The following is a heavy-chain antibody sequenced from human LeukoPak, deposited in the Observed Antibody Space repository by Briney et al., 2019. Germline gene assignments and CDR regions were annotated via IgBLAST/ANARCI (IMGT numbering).Heavy chain of an antibody. J-gene: IGHJ6*02. CDR1: GFTFDDYA. D-gene: IGHD5-18*01. V-gene: IGHV3-9*01. CDR3: AKDTRYSYGYGMDV. Sequence: GRSLRLSCAASGFTFDDYAMNWVRQAPGKGLEWVSGITWNSGSTGYADSVKGRFTISRDNAKNSLYLQMNSLRAEDTALYYCAKDTRYSYGYGMDVWGQGTTATVSS. CDR2: ITWNSGST.